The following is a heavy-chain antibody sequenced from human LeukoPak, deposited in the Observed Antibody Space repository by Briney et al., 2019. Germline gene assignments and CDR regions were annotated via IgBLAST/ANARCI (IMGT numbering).Heavy chain of an antibody. V-gene: IGHV4-39*01. J-gene: IGHJ4*02. CDR3: ARQSASDYYDSSDSFDY. CDR1: GGSISSSNYY. D-gene: IGHD3-22*01. CDR2: IYYSGST. Sequence: PSVTLSLTCTVSGGSISSSNYYWGWIRQPPGKGLEWIGSIYYSGSTYYNPSLKSRVTISVDTSKNQFSLKLSSVTAADTAVYYCARQSASDYYDSSDSFDYWGQGTLVTVSS.